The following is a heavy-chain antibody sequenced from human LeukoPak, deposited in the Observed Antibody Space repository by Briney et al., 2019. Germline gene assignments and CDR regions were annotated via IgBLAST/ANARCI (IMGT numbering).Heavy chain of an antibody. D-gene: IGHD7-27*01. V-gene: IGHV3-30-3*01. J-gene: IGHJ4*02. CDR3: ARDGLGIAY. CDR1: GFTFSSYA. CDR2: ISYDGSNK. Sequence: GGSLRLSCAASGFTFSSYAMHWVRQAPGKGLEWVAVISYDGSNKYYADSVKGRFTISRDNAKNSLYLQMNSLRAEDTAVYYCARDGLGIAYWGQGTLVTVSS.